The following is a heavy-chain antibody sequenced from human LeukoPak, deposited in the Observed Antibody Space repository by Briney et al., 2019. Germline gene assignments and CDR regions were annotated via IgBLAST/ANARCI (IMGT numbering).Heavy chain of an antibody. Sequence: GGSLRLSCAASGFTFSSYSMNWVRQAPGKGLEWVSYISSSSSTIYYADSVKGRFTISRDNSKNTLYLQMNSLRAEDTAVYYCARLRFNYYYGMDVWGQGTTVTVSS. V-gene: IGHV3-48*01. CDR1: GFTFSSYS. CDR3: ARLRFNYYYGMDV. J-gene: IGHJ6*02. D-gene: IGHD4-17*01. CDR2: ISSSSSTI.